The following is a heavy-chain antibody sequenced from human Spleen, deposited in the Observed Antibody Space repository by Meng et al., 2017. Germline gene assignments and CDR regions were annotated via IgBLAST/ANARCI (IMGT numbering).Heavy chain of an antibody. CDR3: ARSNYYGSGTIDY. Sequence: SETLSLTCAVYGGSFSGYYWSWIRQPPGKGLEWIGEINHSGSTNYNPSLKSRVTISVDTSKNQFSLKLSSVTAADTAVYYCARSNYYGSGTIDYWGRGTLVTVSS. J-gene: IGHJ4*02. CDR1: GGSFSGYY. D-gene: IGHD3-10*01. V-gene: IGHV4-34*01. CDR2: INHSGST.